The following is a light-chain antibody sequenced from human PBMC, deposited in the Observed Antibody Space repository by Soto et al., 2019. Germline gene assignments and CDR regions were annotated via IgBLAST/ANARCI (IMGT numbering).Light chain of an antibody. V-gene: IGLV6-57*02. J-gene: IGLJ2*01. Sequence: NFMLTQPHSVSESPGKTVTISCTGSSGSIASNYVQWYQQRPGSAPTTVIYKDDQRPSGVPDRFSDSIDSSSNSASLTISGLKTEDGADYYCQSYDSSNHVVFGGGTKLTVL. CDR3: QSYDSSNHVV. CDR2: KDD. CDR1: SGSIASNY.